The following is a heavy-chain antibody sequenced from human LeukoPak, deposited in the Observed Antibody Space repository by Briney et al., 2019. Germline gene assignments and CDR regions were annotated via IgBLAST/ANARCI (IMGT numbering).Heavy chain of an antibody. CDR2: ISSSSSYI. J-gene: IGHJ4*02. Sequence: PGGSLRLSCAASGFTFSSYSMNWVRQAPGQGLEWVSSISSSSSYIYYADSVKGRFTISRDNAKNSLYLQMNSLRAEDTAVYYCARGGGGSYYHLHDYWGQGTLVTVSS. CDR1: GFTFSSYS. D-gene: IGHD1-26*01. V-gene: IGHV3-21*01. CDR3: ARGGGGSYYHLHDY.